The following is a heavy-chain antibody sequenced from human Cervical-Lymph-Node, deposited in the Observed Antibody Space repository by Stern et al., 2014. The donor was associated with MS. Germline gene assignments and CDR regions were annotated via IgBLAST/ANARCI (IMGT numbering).Heavy chain of an antibody. CDR1: GFTFSDYG. V-gene: IGHV3-30*03. Sequence: VQLEESGGGVVQPGKSLRLSCAASGFTFSDYGMHWVRQAPGKGLEWVALATYDGSDQYYADSAKGRFTVSRDNSKNTVLLQMNGLRPEDTAVYFCARDRGLTHYFYGMDVWGQGTTVTVSS. CDR2: ATYDGSDQ. D-gene: IGHD3-10*01. J-gene: IGHJ6*02. CDR3: ARDRGLTHYFYGMDV.